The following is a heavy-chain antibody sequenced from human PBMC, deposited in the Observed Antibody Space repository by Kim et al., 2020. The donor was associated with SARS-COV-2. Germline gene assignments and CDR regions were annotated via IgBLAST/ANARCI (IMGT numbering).Heavy chain of an antibody. J-gene: IGHJ6*02. CDR3: ARDAGEPYYYDPKEYGMDV. Sequence: GGSLRLSCAASGFTFSSYSMNWVRQAPGKGLEWVSSISSSSSYIYYADSVKGRFTISRDNAKNSLYLQMNSLRAEDTAVYYCARDAGEPYYYDPKEYGMDVWGQGTTVTVSS. CDR1: GFTFSSYS. V-gene: IGHV3-21*01. CDR2: ISSSSSYI. D-gene: IGHD3-22*01.